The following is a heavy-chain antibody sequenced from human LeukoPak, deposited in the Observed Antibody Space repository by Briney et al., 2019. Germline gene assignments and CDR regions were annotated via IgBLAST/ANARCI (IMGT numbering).Heavy chain of an antibody. V-gene: IGHV3-21*01. CDR3: ARDTQYYYDSSGYYYGPHDY. D-gene: IGHD3-22*01. CDR1: GFTFSSYS. J-gene: IGHJ4*02. Sequence: PGGSLRLSCAASGFTFSSYSMNWVRQAPGKGLEWVSSISSSSSYIYYADSVKGRFTISRDNAKNSLYLQMNSLRAEDTAVYYCARDTQYYYDSSGYYYGPHDYWGQGTLVTVSS. CDR2: ISSSSSYI.